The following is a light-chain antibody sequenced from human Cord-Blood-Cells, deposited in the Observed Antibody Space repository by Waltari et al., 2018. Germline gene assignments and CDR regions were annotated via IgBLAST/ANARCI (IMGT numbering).Light chain of an antibody. V-gene: IGLV2-14*01. CDR2: YVS. Sequence: QSALTQPASVSGSPGQSITIPCPGTTCDVGSYNYVSWYQQHPGKAPKLMIYYVSNRPSGVSNRFSGSKSGNTASLTISGLQAEDEADYYCSSYTSSSVYVFGTGTKVTVL. CDR3: SSYTSSSVYV. CDR1: TCDVGSYNY. J-gene: IGLJ1*01.